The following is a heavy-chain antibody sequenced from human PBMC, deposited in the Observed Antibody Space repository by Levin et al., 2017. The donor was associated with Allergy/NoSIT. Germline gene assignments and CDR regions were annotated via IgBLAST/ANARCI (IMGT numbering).Heavy chain of an antibody. CDR2: IWYDGSNR. V-gene: IGHV3-33*01. Sequence: SCTASGFTFSNFGMHWVRQAPGKGLEWVAVIWYDGSNRFYADSVRGRFTISRDNSENMLYLQMNSLRVDDTAVYYCASEGPYGSGSPWGQGTLVTVSS. CDR1: GFTFSNFG. CDR3: ASEGPYGSGSP. J-gene: IGHJ4*02. D-gene: IGHD3-10*01.